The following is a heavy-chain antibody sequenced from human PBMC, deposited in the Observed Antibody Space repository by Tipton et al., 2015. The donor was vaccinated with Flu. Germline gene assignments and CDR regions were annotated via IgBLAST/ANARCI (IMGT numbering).Heavy chain of an antibody. V-gene: IGHV3-33*01. CDR3: AREGPSDYGMDV. CDR2: LWYDGGNV. CDR1: GFTFGSHG. J-gene: IGHJ6*02. Sequence: SGFTFGSHGMHWVRQAPGKGLEWAAYLWYDGGNVHYGDSVKGRFTISRDNSKNTVYLQMTSLRVEDTAVYFCAREGPSDYGMDVWGQGTTVTVSS.